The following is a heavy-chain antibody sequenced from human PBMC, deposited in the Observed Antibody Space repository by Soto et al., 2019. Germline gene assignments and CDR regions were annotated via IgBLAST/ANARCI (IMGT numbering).Heavy chain of an antibody. CDR3: ARDWYVVVAATNYYYYGMDV. D-gene: IGHD2-15*01. J-gene: IGHJ6*02. CDR1: GFTLRSWG. V-gene: IGHV3-30*19. CDR2: ISYDGSNK. Sequence: GWCLRIACTSAGFTLRSWGMPWVQQAPGKGLEWVAVISYDGSNKYYADSVKGRFTISRDNSKNTLYLQMNSLRAEDTAVYYCARDWYVVVAATNYYYYGMDVWGQGTTVTVSS.